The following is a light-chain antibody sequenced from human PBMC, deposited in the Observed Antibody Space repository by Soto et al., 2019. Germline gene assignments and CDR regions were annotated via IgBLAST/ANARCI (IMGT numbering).Light chain of an antibody. CDR2: AAS. V-gene: IGKV1-8*01. CDR3: QQYYSYPLT. J-gene: IGKJ4*01. Sequence: AIRMTQSPSSFSASTGDRVTITCRASQGISSYLAWYQQKPGKAPKLLIYAASTLQSGVPSRFSGSGSVTDFTLTISCLQSEDFATYYCQQYYSYPLTVGGGTKVEIK. CDR1: QGISSY.